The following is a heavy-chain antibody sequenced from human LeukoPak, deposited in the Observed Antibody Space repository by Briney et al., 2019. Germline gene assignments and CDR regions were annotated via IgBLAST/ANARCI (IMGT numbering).Heavy chain of an antibody. V-gene: IGHV3-9*01. CDR3: AKSSSYYDNSGYFDY. CDR2: ISWNSGSI. Sequence: PGRSLRLSCAASGFTFYDYAMHWVRQAPGKGLEWVSGISWNSGSIGYADSVKGRFTISRDNAKNSLHLQMNSLRAEDTALYYCAKSSSYYDNSGYFDYWGQGTLVTVSS. D-gene: IGHD3-22*01. J-gene: IGHJ4*02. CDR1: GFTFYDYA.